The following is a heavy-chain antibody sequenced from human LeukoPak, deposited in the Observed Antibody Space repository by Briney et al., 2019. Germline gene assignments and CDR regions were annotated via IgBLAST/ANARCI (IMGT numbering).Heavy chain of an antibody. CDR1: GFSFNNYG. CDR3: AKDSWEVGATSEIDY. V-gene: IGHV3-30*02. D-gene: IGHD1-26*01. Sequence: GGSLRLSCAASGFSFNNYGMHWVRQAPGKGLEWVAFIRYDGSNKYYADSMKGRFIISRDNSKNTLYLQMSSLRVEDTAVYYCAKDSWEVGATSEIDYWGQGTLATVSS. CDR2: IRYDGSNK. J-gene: IGHJ4*02.